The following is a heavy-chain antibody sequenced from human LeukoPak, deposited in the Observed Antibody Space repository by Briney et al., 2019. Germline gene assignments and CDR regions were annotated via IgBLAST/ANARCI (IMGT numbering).Heavy chain of an antibody. V-gene: IGHV3-23*01. CDR3: AKGSGGAVDNFDY. J-gene: IGHJ2*01. D-gene: IGHD3-9*01. CDR2: ISGSGSNT. Sequence: GGSRRLSCAASGFTFSSDWMSGVRQAPGKGQELASAISGSGSNTYYADSVKGRFTISRDKFKNTLYLQMNSLRAEDTALYYCAKGSGGAVDNFDYWGRGTLVSVSS. CDR1: GFTFSSDW.